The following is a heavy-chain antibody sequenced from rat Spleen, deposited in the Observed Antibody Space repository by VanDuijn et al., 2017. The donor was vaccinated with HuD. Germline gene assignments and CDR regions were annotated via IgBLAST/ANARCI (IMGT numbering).Heavy chain of an antibody. D-gene: IGHD1-5*01. CDR1: GFTFSDYA. V-gene: IGHV5-17*01. CDR2: ISFDGIST. CDR3: ARRYDFDY. J-gene: IGHJ2*01. Sequence: EVQLVESGGGLVQPGNSLKLSCAASGFTFSDYAMAWVRQSPEKGLEWVATISFDGISTYYRDSVQGRFTISRDNAKSTLYLQMDSLRSEDTATYYCARRYDFDYWGQGVMVTVSS.